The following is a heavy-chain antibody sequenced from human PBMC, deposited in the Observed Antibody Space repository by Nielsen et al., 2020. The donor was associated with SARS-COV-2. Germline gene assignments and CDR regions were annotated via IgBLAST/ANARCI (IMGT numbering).Heavy chain of an antibody. CDR3: ARSGGGSTNGWFVIDY. D-gene: IGHD6-19*01. V-gene: IGHV5-51*01. CDR1: GYGFTDYW. J-gene: IGHJ4*02. Sequence: GESLKISCKASGYGFTDYWIGWVRQLPGKGLEWMGVIYPGASDTTYSPSFQGQVTISADKSISSAYLQWSSLKASDSAMYYCARSGGGSTNGWFVIDYWGQGTLVTGSS. CDR2: IYPGASDT.